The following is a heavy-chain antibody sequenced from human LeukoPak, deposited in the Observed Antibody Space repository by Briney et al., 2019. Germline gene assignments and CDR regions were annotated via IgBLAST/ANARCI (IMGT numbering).Heavy chain of an antibody. Sequence: SETLSLTCAVYGGSFSGYYWSWIRQPPGKGLEWIGEINHSGSTNYNPSLKSRVTISVDTSKNQFSLKLSSVTAADTAVYYCARGRIQVWLPSRYEDYWGQGTLVTVSS. V-gene: IGHV4-34*01. CDR1: GGSFSGYY. CDR2: INHSGST. D-gene: IGHD5-18*01. CDR3: ARGRIQVWLPSRYEDY. J-gene: IGHJ4*02.